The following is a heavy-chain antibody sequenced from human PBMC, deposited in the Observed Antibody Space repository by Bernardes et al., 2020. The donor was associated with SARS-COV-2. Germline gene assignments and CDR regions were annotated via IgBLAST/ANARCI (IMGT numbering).Heavy chain of an antibody. Sequence: GGSLRLSCAASGFTFDDYAMHWVRQAPGKGLEWVSGISWNSGSIGYADSVKGRLTISRDNGKNSLYLQMNSLRAEDTALYYCAKGGSAAPGTSADYWGQGTLVTVSS. CDR1: GFTFDDYA. V-gene: IGHV3-9*01. CDR2: ISWNSGSI. J-gene: IGHJ4*02. CDR3: AKGGSAAPGTSADY. D-gene: IGHD6-13*01.